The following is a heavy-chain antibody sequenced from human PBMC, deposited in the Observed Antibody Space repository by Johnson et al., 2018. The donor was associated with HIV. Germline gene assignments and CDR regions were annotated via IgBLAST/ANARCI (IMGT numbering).Heavy chain of an antibody. J-gene: IGHJ3*02. D-gene: IGHD3-16*01. CDR1: GFTFSSYG. CDR3: AKTGGGAALDS. Sequence: QVQLVESGGGLVKPGGSLRLSCAASGFTFSSYGMHWVRQAPGKGLEWVAILWHDGTTAFYADSVKGRFTIARDTSKKMLYLQMNSLIVDDTAVYYCAKTGGGAALDSWGQGTMVTVSS. V-gene: IGHV3-33*03. CDR2: LWHDGTTA.